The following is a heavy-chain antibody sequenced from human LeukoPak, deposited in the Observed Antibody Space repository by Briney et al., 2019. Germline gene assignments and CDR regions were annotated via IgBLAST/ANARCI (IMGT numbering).Heavy chain of an antibody. CDR2: IQHDGTKT. V-gene: IGHV3-30*02. Sequence: PGGSLRLSCAASGFTFSSSGMHWVRQAPGRGPEWVAFIQHDGTKTYYADSVKGRFTISRDSSENTLYLQMNILRTDDTAVYYCAKGAFVRLGELSPHWGQGTLVTVSS. CDR1: GFTFSSSG. J-gene: IGHJ4*02. CDR3: AKGAFVRLGELSPH. D-gene: IGHD3-16*02.